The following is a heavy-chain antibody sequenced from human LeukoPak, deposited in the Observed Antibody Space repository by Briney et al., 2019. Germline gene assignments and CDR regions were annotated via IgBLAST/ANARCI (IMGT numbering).Heavy chain of an antibody. D-gene: IGHD3-10*01. Sequence: SETLSLTCTVSGGSISSYYWSWIRQPPGKGLEWIGYIYYSGSTDYNPSLKSRVIISLDTSKNQFSLRLNSVTAADTAVYYCASEGSGNYDYWGQGTLVTVSS. J-gene: IGHJ4*02. V-gene: IGHV4-59*01. CDR3: ASEGSGNYDY. CDR2: IYYSGST. CDR1: GGSISSYY.